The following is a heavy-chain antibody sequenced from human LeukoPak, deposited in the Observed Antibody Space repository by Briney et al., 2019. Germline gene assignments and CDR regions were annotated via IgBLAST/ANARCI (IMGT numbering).Heavy chain of an antibody. J-gene: IGHJ6*03. CDR2: ISSGGDSI. V-gene: IGHV3-11*04. D-gene: IGHD3-10*01. Sequence: GGSLRLSCAASGITFSDHYMSWIRQAPGKGREWLSYISSGGDSIHYADSVKGRFTISRDNAKNSVSLQMNSLRAEDTAVYYCASGSYGSGFYYFYYMDVWGKGTTVTVSS. CDR1: GITFSDHY. CDR3: ASGSYGSGFYYFYYMDV.